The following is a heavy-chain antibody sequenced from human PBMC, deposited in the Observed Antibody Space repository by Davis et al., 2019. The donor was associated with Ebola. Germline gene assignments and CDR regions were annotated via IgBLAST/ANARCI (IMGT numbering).Heavy chain of an antibody. D-gene: IGHD5-12*01. V-gene: IGHV1-58*02. J-gene: IGHJ3*02. CDR2: IVVDSGFT. CDR3: TTPGGQDSGYDVFDI. CDR1: ALTSITSA. Sequence: AASVKVSCKASALTSITSAMQWVRQARGQPLEWIGWIVVDSGFTSYSQKFQGRVTVTRDTSTTTVYMDLSSLRSEDTALYYCTTPGGQDSGYDVFDIWGQGTMVTVSS.